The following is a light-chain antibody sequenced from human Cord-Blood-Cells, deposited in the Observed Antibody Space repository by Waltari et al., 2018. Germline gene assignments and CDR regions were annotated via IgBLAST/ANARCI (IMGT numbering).Light chain of an antibody. J-gene: IGLJ3*02. Sequence: QSALTQPASVPGSPGQSITISCTGTSSDVGGYNYVSWYQQHPGKPPKLMIYDVSNRPSGVSNRFSGSKSGNTASLTISGLQADDEADYYCSSYTSSSTLVFGGGTKLTVL. CDR2: DVS. V-gene: IGLV2-14*01. CDR1: SSDVGGYNY. CDR3: SSYTSSSTLV.